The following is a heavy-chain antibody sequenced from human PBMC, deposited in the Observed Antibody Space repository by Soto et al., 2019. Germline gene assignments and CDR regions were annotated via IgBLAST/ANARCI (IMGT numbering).Heavy chain of an antibody. V-gene: IGHV3-15*01. CDR3: TTGVDGYNPFDY. D-gene: IGHD5-12*01. CDR2: IKSKAHGETA. J-gene: IGHJ4*02. Sequence: EAQLVESGGGLVEPGGSLRVSCAASGFSFSDAWMIWVRQAPGKGLEWVGRIKSKAHGETADYAAPAKGRFTISRDDSKYTVYLQMNNLKIEDTAVYYCTTGVDGYNPFDYWGQGTLVTVSS. CDR1: GFSFSDAW.